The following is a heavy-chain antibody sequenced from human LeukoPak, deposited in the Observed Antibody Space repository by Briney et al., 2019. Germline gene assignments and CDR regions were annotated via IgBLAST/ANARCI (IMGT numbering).Heavy chain of an antibody. J-gene: IGHJ4*02. D-gene: IGHD2-15*01. CDR3: ARGALKGYCSGGSCWTGTYYFDY. CDR2: IYYSGST. Sequence: SETLSLTCTVSGYSISSGYFWGWIRQPPGKGLEWIGYIYYSGSTNYNPSLKSRVTISVDTSKNQFSLKLSSVTAADTAVYYCARGALKGYCSGGSCWTGTYYFDYWGQGTLVTVSS. V-gene: IGHV4-61*01. CDR1: GYSISSGYF.